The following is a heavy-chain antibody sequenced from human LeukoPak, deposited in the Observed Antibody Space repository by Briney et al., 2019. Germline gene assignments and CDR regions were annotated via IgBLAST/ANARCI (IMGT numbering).Heavy chain of an antibody. Sequence: KPSETLSLTCTVSGGSISSYYWSWIRQPPGKGLEWIGNIHHSGNIYYNVSLKSRVTISVHTSNNQFSLNLNSVTAADTAVYYCARDFVSSDGYNLDYWGQGTLVTVSS. V-gene: IGHV4-59*12. CDR2: IHHSGNI. CDR3: ARDFVSSDGYNLDY. D-gene: IGHD5-24*01. CDR1: GGSISSYY. J-gene: IGHJ4*02.